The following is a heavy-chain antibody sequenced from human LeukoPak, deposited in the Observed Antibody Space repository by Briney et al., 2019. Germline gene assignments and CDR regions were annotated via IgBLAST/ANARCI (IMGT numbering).Heavy chain of an antibody. CDR3: ARTIPFDY. Sequence: QPGGSLRLSCSASGFIFDNYGMHWVRHFPGKDLEWVAGISWNSVNRDYGDSVKGRFTISRDNAKNSLYLQMNSLRAEDTAVYYCARTIPFDYWGQGTLVTVSS. CDR2: ISWNSVNR. CDR1: GFIFDNYG. D-gene: IGHD5-24*01. J-gene: IGHJ4*02. V-gene: IGHV3-9*01.